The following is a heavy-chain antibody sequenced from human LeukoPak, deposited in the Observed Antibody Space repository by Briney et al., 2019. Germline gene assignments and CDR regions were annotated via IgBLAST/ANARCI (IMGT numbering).Heavy chain of an antibody. CDR1: GFSISHYY. Sequence: PGGSLRLSCAASGFSISHYYMTLVRQTPGKGLDWVSVIYTGGGTNYGDSVKGRFTISRDNSKNTLYLQMNSLRADDTAIYYCARGQAYCGADCYSDWGQGTLVTVSS. CDR2: IYTGGGT. J-gene: IGHJ4*02. V-gene: IGHV3-66*01. CDR3: ARGQAYCGADCYSD. D-gene: IGHD2-21*02.